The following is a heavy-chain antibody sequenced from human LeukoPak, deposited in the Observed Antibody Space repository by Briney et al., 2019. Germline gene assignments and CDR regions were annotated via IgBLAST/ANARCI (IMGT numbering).Heavy chain of an antibody. J-gene: IGHJ5*02. V-gene: IGHV1-18*04. Sequence: GASVKVSCKASGYTFTGYYMHWVRQAPGQGLEWMGWISGYNGNTMYSQKLQGRVTMTTDTSTSTAYMELRSLTSDDTAVYYCAKSFSTSNWLDPWGQGTLVTVSS. CDR2: ISGYNGNT. CDR1: GYTFTGYY. CDR3: AKSFSTSNWLDP.